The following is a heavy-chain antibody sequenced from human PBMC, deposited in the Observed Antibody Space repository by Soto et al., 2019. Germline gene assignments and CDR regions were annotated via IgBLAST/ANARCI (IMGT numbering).Heavy chain of an antibody. D-gene: IGHD3-3*01. J-gene: IGHJ5*02. CDR1: GFSLSNARMG. CDR3: ARIFLYYDFWSGYSFRVWFDP. Sequence: SGPTLVNPTETLTLTCTVSGFSLSNARMGVSWIRQPPGKALEWLAHIFSNDEKSYSTSLKSRLTISKDTSKSQVVLTMTNMDPVDTATYYCARIFLYYDFWSGYSFRVWFDPWGQGTLVTVSS. CDR2: IFSNDEK. V-gene: IGHV2-26*01.